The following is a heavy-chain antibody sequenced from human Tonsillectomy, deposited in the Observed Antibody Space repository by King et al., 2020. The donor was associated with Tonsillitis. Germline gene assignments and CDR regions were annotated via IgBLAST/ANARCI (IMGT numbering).Heavy chain of an antibody. D-gene: IGHD4-11*01. CDR3: AGTPGNYFDP. Sequence: VQLQQWGAGLLKPSETLSLPCAVYGGSFSRYYWSWIRQPPGKGLEWIGEINQSGSTNYNPSFKSRVTLSIHTSKNQFSLKLRSVTAADTAVYYCAGTPGNYFDPWGQGTLVTVSS. CDR1: GGSFSRYY. V-gene: IGHV4-34*01. J-gene: IGHJ5*02. CDR2: INQSGST.